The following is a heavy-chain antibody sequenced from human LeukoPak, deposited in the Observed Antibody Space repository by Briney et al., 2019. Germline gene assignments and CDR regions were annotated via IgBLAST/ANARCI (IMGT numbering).Heavy chain of an antibody. CDR1: GYTFTSYD. CDR3: ARARRTAMVRGDYYYYMDV. CDR2: MNPNSGNT. Sequence: ASVKVSCXASGYTFTSYDINWVRQATGQGLEWMGWMNPNSGNTGYAQKFQGRVTMTRNTSISTAYMELSSLRSEDTAVYYCARARRTAMVRGDYYYYMDVWGKGTTVTVSS. J-gene: IGHJ6*03. V-gene: IGHV1-8*01. D-gene: IGHD5-18*01.